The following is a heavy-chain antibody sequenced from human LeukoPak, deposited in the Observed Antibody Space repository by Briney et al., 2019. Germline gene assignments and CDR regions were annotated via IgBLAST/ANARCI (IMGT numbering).Heavy chain of an antibody. CDR3: AKRGVVIRVILVGFHKEAYYFDA. Sequence: GGSLRLSCAVSGITLSNYGMSWVRQAPGKGLEWVAGISGSGGSTNYADSVKGRFTISRDSAKNTLDLQMNRLRAGDTAVYFCAKRGVVIRVILVGFHKEAYYFDAWGQGALVTVSS. D-gene: IGHD3-10*01. J-gene: IGHJ4*02. V-gene: IGHV3-23*01. CDR2: ISGSGGST. CDR1: GITLSNYG.